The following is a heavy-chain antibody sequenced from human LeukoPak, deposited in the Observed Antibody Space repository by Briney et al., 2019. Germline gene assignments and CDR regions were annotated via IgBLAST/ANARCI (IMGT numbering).Heavy chain of an antibody. CDR3: AREGEGGATHFDY. CDR2: INSDGSST. CDR1: GFTFSSYW. J-gene: IGHJ4*02. Sequence: GGSLRLSCAASGFTFSSYWMHWVRQAPGKGLVWVSRINSDGSSTSYADSVKGRLTISRDNAKNTLYLQMNSLRAEDTAVYYCAREGEGGATHFDYWGQGTLVTVSS. D-gene: IGHD1-26*01. V-gene: IGHV3-74*01.